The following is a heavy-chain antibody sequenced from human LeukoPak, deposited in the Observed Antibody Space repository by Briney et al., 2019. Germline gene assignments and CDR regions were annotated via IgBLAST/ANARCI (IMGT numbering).Heavy chain of an antibody. CDR1: GGSFSGYY. CDR2: INHSGST. CDR3: ARGGAGRCTNGVCYNRKYFQH. J-gene: IGHJ1*01. Sequence: KPSETLSLTCAVYGGSFSGYYWSWIRQPPGKGLEWIGEINHSGSTNYNPSLKSRVTISVDTSKNQFSLKLSSVTAADTAVYYCARGGAGRCTNGVCYNRKYFQHWGQGTLVTVSS. V-gene: IGHV4-34*01. D-gene: IGHD2-8*01.